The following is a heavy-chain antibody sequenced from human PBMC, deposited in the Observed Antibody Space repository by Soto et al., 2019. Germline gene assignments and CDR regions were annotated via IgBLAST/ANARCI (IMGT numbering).Heavy chain of an antibody. J-gene: IGHJ4*02. CDR2: ISKSGGGT. CDR3: AKTSSLFDY. CDR1: GFTFSNYA. V-gene: IGHV3-23*01. Sequence: EVQLLETGGGLVQPGGSLRLSCAASGFTFSNYAMSWVRQAPGKGLEWVSSISKSGGGTYYADSVKGRFTISRDNSKNTLYLQMNSLKAEVTAVYSCAKTSSLFDYWGQGTLVTVSS. D-gene: IGHD6-13*01.